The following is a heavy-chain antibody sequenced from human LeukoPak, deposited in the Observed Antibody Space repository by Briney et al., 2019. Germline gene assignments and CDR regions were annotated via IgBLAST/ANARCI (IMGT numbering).Heavy chain of an antibody. D-gene: IGHD3-10*01. CDR1: GFTFSSYA. CDR3: AKEGSGSSKGDYYFDY. Sequence: PGGSLRLSCAASGFTFSSYAMSWVRQAPGKGLEWVSAISGSGGSTYYADSVKGRFTISRDNSKNTLYLQMNSLRAEDTAVYYCAKEGSGSSKGDYYFDYWGQGTLVTVSS. J-gene: IGHJ4*02. V-gene: IGHV3-23*01. CDR2: ISGSGGST.